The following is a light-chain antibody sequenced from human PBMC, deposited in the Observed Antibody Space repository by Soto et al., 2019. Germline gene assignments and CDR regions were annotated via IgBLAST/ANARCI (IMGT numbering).Light chain of an antibody. CDR3: QQYGSAPAWT. Sequence: EIVLTQSPGTLSLSPGERATLSCRASQSISSSYLAWYQQKPGQAPRLLIYGASKRATGIPDRFSGSGSGTDFTPSIRRLESVARAVYYCQQYGSAPAWTFGQGTKVEIK. CDR1: QSISSSY. J-gene: IGKJ1*01. V-gene: IGKV3-20*01. CDR2: GAS.